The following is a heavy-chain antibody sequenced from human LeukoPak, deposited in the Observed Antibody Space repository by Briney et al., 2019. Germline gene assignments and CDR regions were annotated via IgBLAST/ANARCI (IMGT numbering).Heavy chain of an antibody. CDR1: GYTLTELS. J-gene: IGHJ4*02. V-gene: IGHV1-24*01. CDR3: AAVYGMVGATFGLDY. CDR2: FDPEDGET. D-gene: IGHD1-26*01. Sequence: ASVKVSCKVSGYTLTELSMHWVRQAPGKGLEWMGGFDPEDGETIYAQKFQGRVTMTEDTSTDTAYMELSSLRSEDTAVYYCAAVYGMVGATFGLDYWGQGTLVTVSS.